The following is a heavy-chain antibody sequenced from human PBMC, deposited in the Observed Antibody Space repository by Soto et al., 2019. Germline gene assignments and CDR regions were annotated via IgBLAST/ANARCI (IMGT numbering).Heavy chain of an antibody. Sequence: GGSLRLSCAASGFSVSYKYISWVRQAPGKGLEWVSVIYSGGSTYYADSVKGRFTISRDNSKNTLYLQMNSLRAEDTAVYYCAKSLNPQDYDILTGYYFGFDYWGQGTLVTVSS. CDR2: IYSGGST. CDR1: GFSVSYKY. CDR3: AKSLNPQDYDILTGYYFGFDY. J-gene: IGHJ4*02. V-gene: IGHV3-53*01. D-gene: IGHD3-9*01.